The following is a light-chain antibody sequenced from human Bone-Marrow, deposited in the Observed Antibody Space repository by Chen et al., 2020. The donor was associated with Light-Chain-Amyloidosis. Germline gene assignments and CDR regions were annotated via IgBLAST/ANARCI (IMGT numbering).Light chain of an antibody. V-gene: IGLV3-21*02. Sequence: SYVLTQPSSVSVAPGQTAPVACGGNHIGSTSVHWYQQTPGQAPLLVFYDDSDRPSGIPGRLSGSISGNSATLTISRVEAGDDADYYCQVWDRSSDRPVFGGGTKLTVL. CDR3: QVWDRSSDRPV. J-gene: IGLJ3*02. CDR2: DDS. CDR1: HIGSTS.